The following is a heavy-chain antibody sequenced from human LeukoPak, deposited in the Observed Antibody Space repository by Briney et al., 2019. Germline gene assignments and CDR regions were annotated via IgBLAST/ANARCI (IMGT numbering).Heavy chain of an antibody. V-gene: IGHV4-59*01. CDR3: ARGSSSSSDPLFDY. CDR1: GGSISSYY. Sequence: PSETLSLTCTVSGGSISSYYWSWIRQPPGKGLEWIGYIYYSGSTNYNPSLKSRVTISVDTSKNQFSLKLSSVTAADTAVYYCARGSSSSSDPLFDYWGQGTLVTVSS. J-gene: IGHJ4*02. D-gene: IGHD6-6*01. CDR2: IYYSGST.